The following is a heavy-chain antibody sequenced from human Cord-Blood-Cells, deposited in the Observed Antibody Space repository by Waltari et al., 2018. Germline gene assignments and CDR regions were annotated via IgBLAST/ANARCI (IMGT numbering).Heavy chain of an antibody. D-gene: IGHD7-27*01. CDR2: ISYDGSNK. Sequence: QVQLVESGGGVVQPGRSLRLSCAASGFTFSSYHMHWVRQAPGKGLAWVAVISYDGSNKYYADSVKGRFTISRDNSKNTLYLQMNSLRAEDTAVYYCARGSGDAFDIWGRGTMVTVSS. CDR3: ARGSGDAFDI. CDR1: GFTFSSYH. V-gene: IGHV3-30-3*01. J-gene: IGHJ3*02.